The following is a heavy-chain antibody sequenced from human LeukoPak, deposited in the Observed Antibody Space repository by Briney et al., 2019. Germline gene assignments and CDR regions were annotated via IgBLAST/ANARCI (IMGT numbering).Heavy chain of an antibody. D-gene: IGHD3-22*01. Sequence: QPGGSLRLSCVASGISFSSYWMAWVRQAPGKGLEWVANIKYDGTHKFYADSVKGRFTISRDNAKNSLFLEMNSLTADDTVVYFCASSHDSSGNDWGQGTLVTVSS. CDR1: GISFSSYW. J-gene: IGHJ4*02. CDR2: IKYDGTHK. V-gene: IGHV3-7*01. CDR3: ASSHDSSGND.